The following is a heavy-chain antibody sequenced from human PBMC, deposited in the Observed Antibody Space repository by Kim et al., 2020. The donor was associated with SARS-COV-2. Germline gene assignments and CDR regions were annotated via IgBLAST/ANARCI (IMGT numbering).Heavy chain of an antibody. Sequence: SVKVSCKASGGTFSSYAISWVRQAPGQGLEWMGGIIPIFGTANYAQKFQGRVTITADESTSTAYMELSSLRSEDTAVYYCARAEAAADDNYYYYGMDVWGQGTTVTVSS. CDR1: GGTFSSYA. D-gene: IGHD6-13*01. J-gene: IGHJ6*02. CDR3: ARAEAAADDNYYYYGMDV. V-gene: IGHV1-69*13. CDR2: IIPIFGTA.